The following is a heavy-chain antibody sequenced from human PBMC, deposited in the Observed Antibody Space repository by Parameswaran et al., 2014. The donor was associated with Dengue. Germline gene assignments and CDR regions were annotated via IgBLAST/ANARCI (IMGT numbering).Heavy chain of an antibody. D-gene: IGHD5-18*01. CDR3: ARRGYSYGYSFDY. CDR2: IIPIFGTA. J-gene: IGHJ4*02. V-gene: IGHV1-69*01. Sequence: WVRQAPGQGLEWMGGIIPIFGTANYAQKFQGRVTITADESTSTAYMELSSLRSEDTAVYYCARRGYSYGYSFDYWGQGTLVTVSS.